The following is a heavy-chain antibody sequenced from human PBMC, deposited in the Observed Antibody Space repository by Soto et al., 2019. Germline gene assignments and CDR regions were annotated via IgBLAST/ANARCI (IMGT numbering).Heavy chain of an antibody. D-gene: IGHD6-13*01. Sequence: EVQLVESGGGLVKPGGSLRLSCAASGFTFSNAWMSWVRQAPGKGLEWVGRIKSKTDGGTTDYAAPVKGRFTISRDDSKNTLYLQMNSLKTEDTAVYYCTTDAIAAASFDYWGQGTLVTVSS. CDR3: TTDAIAAASFDY. CDR1: GFTFSNAW. V-gene: IGHV3-15*01. CDR2: IKSKTDGGTT. J-gene: IGHJ4*02.